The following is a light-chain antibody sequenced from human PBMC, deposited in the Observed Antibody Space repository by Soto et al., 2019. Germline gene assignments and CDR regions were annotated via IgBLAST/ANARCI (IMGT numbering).Light chain of an antibody. CDR2: KAS. CDR1: QTISSW. Sequence: DIQMTQSPSTLSASVGDRVSITCRASQTISSWLAWYQQKPGKAPKRLVYKASSLEGGVPSRFSGSASGTEFSLTISSLQPDDFAIYYCQQYSEYPWTFGQGTTVDVK. J-gene: IGKJ1*01. CDR3: QQYSEYPWT. V-gene: IGKV1-5*03.